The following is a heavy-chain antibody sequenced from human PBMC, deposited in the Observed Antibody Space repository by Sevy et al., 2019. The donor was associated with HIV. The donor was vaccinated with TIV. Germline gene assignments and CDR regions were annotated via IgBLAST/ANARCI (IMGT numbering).Heavy chain of an antibody. CDR2: FDPGDGEI. J-gene: IGHJ4*02. Sequence: ASVKVSCKISGYRLSELSMHWVRQAPGNGLEWMGRFDPGDGEIIYAQKFQGRVTVTEDTSTDTAYMELSRLRSEDTAVYYCATGREYYDENSGYFDYWGPGTLVTVSS. CDR1: GYRLSELS. CDR3: ATGREYYDENSGYFDY. D-gene: IGHD3-22*01. V-gene: IGHV1-24*01.